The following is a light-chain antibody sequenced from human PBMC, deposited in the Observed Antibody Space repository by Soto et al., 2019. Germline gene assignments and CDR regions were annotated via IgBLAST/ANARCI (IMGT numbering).Light chain of an antibody. CDR2: DAS. CDR3: QQFSSYPLT. Sequence: EFLLTQSPGTLSLSPGERATLSCRASQTVRNNYLAWYQQKPGQAPRLLIYDASSRATGIPDRFSGGGSGTDFTLTISGLEPEDFAVYYCQQFSSYPLTFGGGTKVDIK. J-gene: IGKJ4*01. CDR1: QTVRNNY. V-gene: IGKV3-20*01.